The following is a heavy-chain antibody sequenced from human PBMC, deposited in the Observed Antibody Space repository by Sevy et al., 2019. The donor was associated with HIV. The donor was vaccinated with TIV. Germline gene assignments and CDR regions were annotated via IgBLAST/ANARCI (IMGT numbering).Heavy chain of an antibody. Sequence: GGSLRLSCAASTFTFGHYAMHWVRQAPGKGLQWVAGISYEGSNEYYTDSVKGRFTISRDNSKNTLNLEMNNLRVEDTDLYYCARDWGTPPRAILYYFDFWGQGIPVTVSS. D-gene: IGHD3-16*01. V-gene: IGHV3-30*04. J-gene: IGHJ4*02. CDR3: ARDWGTPPRAILYYFDF. CDR1: TFTFGHYA. CDR2: ISYEGSNE.